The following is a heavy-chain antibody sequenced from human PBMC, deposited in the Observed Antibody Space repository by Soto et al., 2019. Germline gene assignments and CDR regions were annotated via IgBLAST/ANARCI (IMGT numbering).Heavy chain of an antibody. CDR2: IYYSGLT. V-gene: IGHV4-61*01. Sequence: PSETLSLTCTFSCGSVISGRYYWSWIRQPPGKGLEWIGYIYYSGLTNYSPSLKSRVAISIDTSKNQFSLILSSVTAADTAVYYCVRTPTSPRRFDSWGQGTLVTVSS. J-gene: IGHJ5*01. CDR3: VRTPTSPRRFDS. D-gene: IGHD2-15*01. CDR1: CGSVISGRYY.